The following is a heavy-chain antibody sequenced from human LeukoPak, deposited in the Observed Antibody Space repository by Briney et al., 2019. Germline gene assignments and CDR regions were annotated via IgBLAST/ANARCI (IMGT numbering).Heavy chain of an antibody. CDR3: ARDKHYYDNSDPKYHFDY. J-gene: IGHJ4*02. CDR1: GYTFTGYY. CDR2: INPYNGHT. D-gene: IGHD3-22*01. V-gene: IGHV1-18*04. Sequence: ASVKVSCKASGYTFTGYYMHWVRQAPGQGLEWMGWINPYNGHTDYAQKFQGRVTMTTVTSTTTAYMELRSLRSDDTAVYYCARDKHYYDNSDPKYHFDYWGQGTLVTVSS.